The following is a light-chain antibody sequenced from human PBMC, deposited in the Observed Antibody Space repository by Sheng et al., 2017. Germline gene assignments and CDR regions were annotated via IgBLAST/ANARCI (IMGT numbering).Light chain of an antibody. CDR2: GAS. V-gene: IGKV3-15*01. Sequence: EIVMTQSPATLSLSPGERATLSCRASQSLSSNLAWYQQKPGQAPRLLIYGASTRATGIPARFSGSGSGTEFTLTISSLQSEDFAVYYCQQYNNWPPGVLRFGRGTKRGD. J-gene: IGKJ4*01. CDR3: QQYNNWPPGVLR. CDR1: QSLSSN.